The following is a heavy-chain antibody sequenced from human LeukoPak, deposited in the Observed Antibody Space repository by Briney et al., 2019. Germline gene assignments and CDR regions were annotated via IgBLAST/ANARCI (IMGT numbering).Heavy chain of an antibody. D-gene: IGHD2-8*01. CDR3: ARGGYCTINMGCYFDY. V-gene: IGHV3-20*04. CDR2: INWNGGST. Sequence: PGGSLRLSCVASGFIFDAYGMSWVRQAPGKGLEWVSGINWNGGSTSYGDSVEGRFTISRDNAQNSLYLQMNSLRAEDTALYYCARGGYCTINMGCYFDYWGQGTLVTVSS. J-gene: IGHJ4*02. CDR1: GFIFDAYG.